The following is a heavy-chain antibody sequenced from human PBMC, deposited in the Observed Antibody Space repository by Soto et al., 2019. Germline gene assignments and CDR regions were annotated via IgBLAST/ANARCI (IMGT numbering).Heavy chain of an antibody. CDR2: INAGNGNT. V-gene: IGHV1-3*01. CDR3: ASMRVYI. Sequence: QVQLEQSGAEVKKPGASVKVSCKASGYTFTRYTMHWVRQAPGQRLEWMGWINAGNGNTKYSEKLQGRVTTTRDTSASTAYMELSSLRSEDTAVYYCASMRVYIWGQGTMVTVSS. J-gene: IGHJ3*02. CDR1: GYTFTRYT.